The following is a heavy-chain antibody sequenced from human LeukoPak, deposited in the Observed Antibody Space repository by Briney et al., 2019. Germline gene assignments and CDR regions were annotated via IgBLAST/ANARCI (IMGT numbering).Heavy chain of an antibody. J-gene: IGHJ4*02. CDR3: ARLYSYGQRYDY. CDR2: IYSGGST. D-gene: IGHD5-18*01. Sequence: GGSLMRFCAASGFTVISNYMSCFRQAPGEGLEWVSVIYSGGSTYYADSVKGRFTISRYNSKNTLYLQMNSLRAEDTAVYYCARLYSYGQRYDYWGQGTLVTVSS. CDR1: GFTVISNY. V-gene: IGHV3-53*01.